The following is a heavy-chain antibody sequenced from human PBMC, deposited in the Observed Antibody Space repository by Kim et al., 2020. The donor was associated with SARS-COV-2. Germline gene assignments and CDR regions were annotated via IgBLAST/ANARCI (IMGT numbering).Heavy chain of an antibody. D-gene: IGHD2-2*01. Sequence: ASVKVSCKASGYTFTSYAMHWVRQAPGQRLEWMGWINAGNGNTKYSQKFQGRVTITRDTSASTAYMELSSLRSEDTAVYYCARRKLVVPAANGGYYYYGMDVWGQGTTVTVSS. V-gene: IGHV1-3*01. CDR1: GYTFTSYA. J-gene: IGHJ6*02. CDR3: ARRKLVVPAANGGYYYYGMDV. CDR2: INAGNGNT.